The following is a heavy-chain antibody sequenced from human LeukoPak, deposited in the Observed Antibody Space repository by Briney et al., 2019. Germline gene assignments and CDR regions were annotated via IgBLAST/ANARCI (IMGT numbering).Heavy chain of an antibody. V-gene: IGHV3-74*01. CDR1: GLTFSSHR. Sequence: GGSLRLSCAASGLTFSSHRMHWVRQAPGKGLVWVSRINSDGSSTTYADSVKGRFTISRDNAKNMLYLQMKSLRAEDTAVYYCASTISCLLWGQGTLVTVSP. D-gene: IGHD2-15*01. CDR3: ASTISCLL. J-gene: IGHJ4*02. CDR2: INSDGSST.